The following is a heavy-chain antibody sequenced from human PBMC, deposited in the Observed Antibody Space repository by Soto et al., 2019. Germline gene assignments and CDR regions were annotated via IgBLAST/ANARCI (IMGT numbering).Heavy chain of an antibody. Sequence: SETLSLTCTVSGGSISSYYWSWIRQPPGKGLEWIGYIYYSGSTNYNPSLKSRVTISVDTSKNQFSLKLSSVTAADTAVYYFASRRFGRGGMDVWGQGTRFTVPS. D-gene: IGHD3-16*01. V-gene: IGHV4-59*01. CDR3: ASRRFGRGGMDV. J-gene: IGHJ6*02. CDR1: GGSISSYY. CDR2: IYYSGST.